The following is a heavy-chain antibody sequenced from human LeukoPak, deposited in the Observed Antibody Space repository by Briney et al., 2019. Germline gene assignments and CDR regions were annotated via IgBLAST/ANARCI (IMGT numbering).Heavy chain of an antibody. J-gene: IGHJ5*02. D-gene: IGHD4-11*01. CDR1: GGSIRSYY. V-gene: IGHV4-38-2*02. CDR2: IYHSGST. CDR3: ARDSVP. Sequence: PSETLSLTCTVSGGSIRSYYWGWIRQPPGKGLEWIGSIYHSGSTYYNPSLQSRVTISVDTSKNQFSLKLSSVTAADTAVYYCARDSVPWGQGTLVTVSS.